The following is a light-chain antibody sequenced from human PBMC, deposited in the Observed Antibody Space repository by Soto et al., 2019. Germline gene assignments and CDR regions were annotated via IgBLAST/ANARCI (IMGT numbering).Light chain of an antibody. CDR1: QSIGNY. CDR2: ATS. J-gene: IGKJ3*01. Sequence: EVVLTQSPATLSLSPGEGATLSCRASQSIGNYLAWYQQKPGQAPRLLIYATSNRATGIPARFSGSGSGTDFTLTVSSLEPEDFAVYYRQQRSSWPFTFGPGTKVDIK. CDR3: QQRSSWPFT. V-gene: IGKV3-11*01.